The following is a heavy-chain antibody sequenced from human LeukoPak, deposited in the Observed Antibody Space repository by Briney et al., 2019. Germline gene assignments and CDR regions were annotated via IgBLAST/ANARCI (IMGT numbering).Heavy chain of an antibody. Sequence: SETLSLTSTVSGGSINSSNYYWRWIRQPPGKVLEWIGSIYYSGSTYYNPSLKSRVTISVDTSKNQFSLKLSSVTAADTAVFYCARRVIVATIDYWGQGTLVTVSS. D-gene: IGHD5-12*01. CDR3: ARRVIVATIDY. CDR1: GGSINSSNYY. CDR2: IYYSGST. J-gene: IGHJ4*02. V-gene: IGHV4-39*01.